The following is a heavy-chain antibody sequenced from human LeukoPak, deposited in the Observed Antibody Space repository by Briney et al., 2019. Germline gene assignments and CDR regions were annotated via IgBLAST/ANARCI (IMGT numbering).Heavy chain of an antibody. J-gene: IGHJ5*02. CDR1: GYTFTAYA. CDR2: INAGNGNT. Sequence: ASVKGSCKASGYTFTAYALHWVRQVPGQRLEWMGWINAGNGNTKYSQKFQSRVTITRDTSASTAYMELSSPRSEDTAVYYCARRLGYCSGGSCGYGGWFDPWGQGTMVTVSS. D-gene: IGHD2-15*01. CDR3: ARRLGYCSGGSCGYGGWFDP. V-gene: IGHV1-3*01.